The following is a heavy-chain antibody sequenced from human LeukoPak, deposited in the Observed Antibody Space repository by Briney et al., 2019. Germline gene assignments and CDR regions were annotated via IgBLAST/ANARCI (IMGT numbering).Heavy chain of an antibody. Sequence: SETLSLTCAVSSGSIKNYWWSWVRQPAGKGLEWIGEIYHSGKTNYNVSLKSRVTMSVDKSKNRFSLKLTSVTAADTAFYFCARHIAVAGQRGFDYWGQGTLVTVSS. J-gene: IGHJ4*02. CDR2: IYHSGKT. CDR1: SGSIKNYW. V-gene: IGHV4-4*02. D-gene: IGHD6-19*01. CDR3: ARHIAVAGQRGFDY.